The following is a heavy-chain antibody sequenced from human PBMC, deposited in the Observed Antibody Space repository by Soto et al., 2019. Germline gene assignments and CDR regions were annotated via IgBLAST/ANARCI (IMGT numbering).Heavy chain of an antibody. J-gene: IGHJ4*02. CDR1: GGSISSYY. CDR3: ARGTERAAPDY. V-gene: IGHV4-59*01. Sequence: SETLSLTCTVSGGSISSYYWSWIRQPPGKGLEWIGYIYYSGSTNYNPSLKSRVTISVDTSKNQFSLKLSSVTAADTAVYYCARGTERAAPDYWGQGTLVTVSS. CDR2: IYYSGST. D-gene: IGHD6-13*01.